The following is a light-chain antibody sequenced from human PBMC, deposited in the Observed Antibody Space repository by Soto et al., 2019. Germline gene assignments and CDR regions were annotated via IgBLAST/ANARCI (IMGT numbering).Light chain of an antibody. CDR2: DVS. J-gene: IGLJ2*01. V-gene: IGLV2-14*01. Sequence: QSALTQPRSVSGSPGQSVTISCTGTSSDVGGYNYVSWYQQHPGKAPKLMIYDVSHRPSGVSNRFSGSKSGNTAFLTISGLQAEDEADYSCSSYTSSNTLIVGGGTKLTVL. CDR1: SSDVGGYNY. CDR3: SSYTSSNTLI.